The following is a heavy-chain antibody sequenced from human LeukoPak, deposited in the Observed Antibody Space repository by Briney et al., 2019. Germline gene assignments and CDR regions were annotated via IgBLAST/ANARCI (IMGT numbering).Heavy chain of an antibody. J-gene: IGHJ5*02. CDR2: FDPEDGET. V-gene: IGHV1-24*01. CDR3: ARWDYDSSGYPFGHINWFDP. CDR1: GYTLTELS. Sequence: ASVKVSCKVSGYTLTELSMHWVRQAPGKGLEWMGGFDPEDGETIYAQKFQGRVTMTRDTSTSTVYMELSSLRSEDTAVYYCARWDYDSSGYPFGHINWFDPWGQGTLVTVSS. D-gene: IGHD3-22*01.